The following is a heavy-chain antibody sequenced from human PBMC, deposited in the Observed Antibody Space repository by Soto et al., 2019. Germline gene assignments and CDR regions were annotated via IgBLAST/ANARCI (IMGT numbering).Heavy chain of an antibody. D-gene: IGHD5-12*01. CDR2: IYQDEST. CDR3: AMTGIVAISAAFDV. V-gene: IGHV4-30-2*01. CDR1: GGSISSAGYS. J-gene: IGHJ3*01. Sequence: QLQLQESGSRLVKPSQTLSLTCAVSGGSISSAGYSWSWIRQPPGKGLEWIGYIYQDESTAYNTSLKRRVAISIDRSRNQFSLRLTSVTAADTAMYYCAMTGIVAISAAFDVWGRGTGVTVSS.